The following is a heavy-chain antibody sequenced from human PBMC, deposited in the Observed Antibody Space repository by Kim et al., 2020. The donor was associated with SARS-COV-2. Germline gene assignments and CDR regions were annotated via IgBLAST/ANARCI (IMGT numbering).Heavy chain of an antibody. CDR3: VKGGSMVRGAPDYFDY. D-gene: IGHD3-10*01. CDR1: GFTFSSYA. J-gene: IGHJ4*02. CDR2: ISSNGGST. V-gene: IGHV3-64D*06. Sequence: GGSLRLSCSASGFTFSSYAMHWVRQAPGKGLEYVSAISSNGGSTYYADSVKGRFTISRDNSKNTLYLQMSSLRAEDTAVYYCVKGGSMVRGAPDYFDYWGQGTLVTVSS.